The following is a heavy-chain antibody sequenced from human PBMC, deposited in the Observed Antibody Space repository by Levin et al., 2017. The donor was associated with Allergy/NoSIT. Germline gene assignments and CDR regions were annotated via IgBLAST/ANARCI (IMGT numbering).Heavy chain of an antibody. CDR1: GGSFSGYY. CDR3: AFTVDSSMVPFDY. Sequence: PSETLSLTCAVDGGSFSGYYWSWIRQTPGKALEWIGEIHHSGSTNYKSSLKRRLNISVDVSKNQVSLKLNSVTGADTALYYCAFTVDSSMVPFDYWGQGTLVTVSS. D-gene: IGHD5-18*01. J-gene: IGHJ4*02. V-gene: IGHV4-34*08. CDR2: IHHSGST.